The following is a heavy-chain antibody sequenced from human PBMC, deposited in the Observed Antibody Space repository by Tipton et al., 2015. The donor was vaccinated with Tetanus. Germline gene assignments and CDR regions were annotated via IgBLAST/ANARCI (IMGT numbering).Heavy chain of an antibody. CDR2: ILYGKST. CDR3: ARIPDYWSGYFDF. J-gene: IGHJ4*02. V-gene: IGHV4-61*01. CDR1: GGSVSSGSYY. Sequence: TLSLTCTVYGGSVSSGSYYWSWVRQAPGKGLEYIGYILYGKSTHYNPSLKSRLSTSADSVKNQFSLRLTSVTAADTAVYYCARIPDYWSGYFDFWGEGTLVTVSP. D-gene: IGHD3-3*01.